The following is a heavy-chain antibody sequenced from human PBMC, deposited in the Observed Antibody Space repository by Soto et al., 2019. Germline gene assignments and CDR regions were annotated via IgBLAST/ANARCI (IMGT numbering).Heavy chain of an antibody. Sequence: GGSLRLSCAASGFTFSSYSMNWVRQAPGKGLEWVSSISSSSSYIYYADSVKGRFTISRDNAKNSLYLQMNSLRAEDTAVYYCARDVGYDSSGYWFDYWGQGTLVTVSS. J-gene: IGHJ4*02. CDR1: GFTFSSYS. D-gene: IGHD3-22*01. CDR2: ISSSSSYI. V-gene: IGHV3-21*01. CDR3: ARDVGYDSSGYWFDY.